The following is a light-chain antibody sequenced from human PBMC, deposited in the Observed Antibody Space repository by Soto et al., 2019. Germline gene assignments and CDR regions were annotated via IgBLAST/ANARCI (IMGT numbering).Light chain of an antibody. Sequence: QSVLTQPRSASGTPGQRVTISCSGSSXNIGSNYVYWYQQLPGTAPKLLIYSNNQRPSGVPDRFSGSKSGTSASLAISGLRSEDEADYYCAAWDDSLSGYVFGTGTKVIVL. CDR3: AAWDDSLSGYV. CDR2: SNN. J-gene: IGLJ1*01. V-gene: IGLV1-47*02. CDR1: SXNIGSNY.